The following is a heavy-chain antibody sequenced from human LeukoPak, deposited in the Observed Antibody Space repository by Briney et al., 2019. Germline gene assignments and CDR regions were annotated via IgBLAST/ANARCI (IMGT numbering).Heavy chain of an antibody. J-gene: IGHJ6*03. CDR2: IYSGGST. CDR1: GFTVSSNY. V-gene: IGHV3-66*02. Sequence: PGGSLRLSCAASGFTVSSNYMSWVRQAPGKGLEWVSVIYSGGSTYYADSVKSRFTISRDNSKNTLYLQMNSLRAEDTAVYYCARDVPAHCSSTSCYRYYYYMDVWGKGTTVTVSS. D-gene: IGHD2-2*02. CDR3: ARDVPAHCSSTSCYRYYYYMDV.